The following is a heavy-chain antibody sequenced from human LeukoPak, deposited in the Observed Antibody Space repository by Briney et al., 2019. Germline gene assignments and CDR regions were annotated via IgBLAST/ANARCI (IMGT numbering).Heavy chain of an antibody. CDR1: GYTFTSNA. V-gene: IGHV1-3*01. Sequence: ASVKVSCKASGYTFTSNAMHWVRQAPGQRLEWMGWINAGNGNTKYSQKFQGRVTITRDTSASTAYMELSSLRSEDTAVYYCARGGDGYWSWYFDYWGQGTLVTVSS. CDR2: INAGNGNT. J-gene: IGHJ4*02. CDR3: ARGGDGYWSWYFDY. D-gene: IGHD5-24*01.